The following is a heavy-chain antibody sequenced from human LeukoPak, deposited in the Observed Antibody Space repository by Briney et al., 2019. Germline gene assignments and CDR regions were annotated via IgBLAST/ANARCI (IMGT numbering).Heavy chain of an antibody. CDR2: IIPILGIA. J-gene: IGHJ4*02. CDR3: ARDGRYYDSSGYYSSYYFDY. V-gene: IGHV1-69*04. Sequence: GASVKVSCKASGGTFSSYAISWVRQARGQGLEWMGRIIPILGIANYAQKFQGRVTITADKSTSTAYMELSSLRSEDAAVYYCARDGRYYDSSGYYSSYYFDYWGQGTLVTVSS. D-gene: IGHD3-22*01. CDR1: GGTFSSYA.